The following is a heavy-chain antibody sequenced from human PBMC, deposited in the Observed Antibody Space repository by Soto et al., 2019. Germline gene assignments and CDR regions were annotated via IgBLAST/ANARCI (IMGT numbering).Heavy chain of an antibody. J-gene: IGHJ4*02. CDR2: ISGSGGST. CDR3: AKDRKDNDFWSGYLGYYFDY. CDR1: GFTFSSYA. V-gene: IGHV3-23*01. D-gene: IGHD3-3*01. Sequence: GGSLRLSCAASGFTFSSYAMSWVRQAPGKGLEWVSAISGSGGSTYYADSVKGRFTISRDNSKNTLYLQMNSLRAEDTAVYYRAKDRKDNDFWSGYLGYYFDYWGQGTLVTVSS.